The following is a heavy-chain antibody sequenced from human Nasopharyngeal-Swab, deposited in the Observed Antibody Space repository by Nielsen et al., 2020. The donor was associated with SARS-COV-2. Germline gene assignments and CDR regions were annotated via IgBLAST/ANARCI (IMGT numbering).Heavy chain of an antibody. CDR2: IYHSGST. CDR1: GYSTSSGYY. D-gene: IGHD3-22*01. Sequence: SETLSLTCTVSGYSTSSGYYWGWIRQPPGKGLEWIGSIYHSGSTYYNPSLKSRVTISVDTSKNQFSLKLSSVTAADTAVYYCARDAYYYDSSGYYYNPWGYWGQGTLVTVSS. V-gene: IGHV4-38-2*02. CDR3: ARDAYYYDSSGYYYNPWGY. J-gene: IGHJ4*02.